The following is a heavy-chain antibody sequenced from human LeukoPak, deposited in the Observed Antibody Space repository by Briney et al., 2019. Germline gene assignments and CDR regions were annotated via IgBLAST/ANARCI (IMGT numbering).Heavy chain of an antibody. CDR2: IKRDGGEE. J-gene: IGHJ6*03. V-gene: IGHV3-7*01. D-gene: IGHD6-13*01. CDR3: ARESQLGGYYYYMDV. Sequence: GGSLRLSCAGSGFTFSSYWMSWVRQAPGKGLEWVASIKRDGGEEYYVDSVKGRFTISRDNAKNSLYLQMNGLRAEDRAVYYCARESQLGGYYYYMDVWGKGTTVTVSS. CDR1: GFTFSSYW.